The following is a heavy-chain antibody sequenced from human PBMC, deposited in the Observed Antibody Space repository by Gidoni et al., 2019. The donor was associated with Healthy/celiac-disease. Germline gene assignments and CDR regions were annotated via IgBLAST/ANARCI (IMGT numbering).Heavy chain of an antibody. CDR3: ARDSITMVRGAEGNWFDP. CDR1: GFTLRSYG. D-gene: IGHD3-10*01. CDR2: IWYDGSNK. J-gene: IGHJ5*02. V-gene: IGHV3-33*01. Sequence: QVQLVESGGGVVQPGRSLRLPCAASGFTLRSYGMHWVRQAPGKGLEWVAVIWYDGSNKYYADSVKGRFTISRDNSKNTLYLQMNSLRAEDTAVYYCARDSITMVRGAEGNWFDPWGQGTLVTVSS.